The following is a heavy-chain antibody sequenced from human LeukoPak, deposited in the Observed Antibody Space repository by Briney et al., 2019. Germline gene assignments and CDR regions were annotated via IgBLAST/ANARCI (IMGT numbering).Heavy chain of an antibody. CDR1: GGTFSSYA. D-gene: IGHD3-22*01. J-gene: IGHJ2*01. V-gene: IGHV1-69*13. CDR3: ARTVDYYDSSGYYPSGYFDL. Sequence: SVKVSCKASGGTFSSYAISWVRQAPGQGLEWMGGIIPIFGTANYAQKFQGRVTITADESTSTAYMELSSLRSEDTAVYYCARTVDYYDSSGYYPSGYFDLWGRGTLVTVSS. CDR2: IIPIFGTA.